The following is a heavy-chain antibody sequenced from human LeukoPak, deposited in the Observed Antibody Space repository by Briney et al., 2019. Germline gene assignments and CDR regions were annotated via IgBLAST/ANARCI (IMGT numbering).Heavy chain of an antibody. CDR1: GFTFSSYG. V-gene: IGHV3-30*18. CDR2: ISYDGSNK. J-gene: IGHJ4*02. D-gene: IGHD4-23*01. Sequence: HPGGSLRLSCAASGFTFSSYGMHWVRQAPGKGLEWVAVISYDGSNKYYADPVKGRFTISRDNSKNTLYLQMNSLRAEDTAVYYCAKDMLRWSDYFDYWGREPWSPSPQ. CDR3: AKDMLRWSDYFDY.